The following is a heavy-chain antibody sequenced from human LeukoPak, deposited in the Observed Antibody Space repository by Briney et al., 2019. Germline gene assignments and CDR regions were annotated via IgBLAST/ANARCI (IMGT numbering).Heavy chain of an antibody. D-gene: IGHD3-22*01. V-gene: IGHV3-30*04. Sequence: GGSLRLSCAASGFTFSSYAMHWVRQAPGKGLEWVAFISYDGNNKYYADSLKGRFTISRDNSKNTLYLLMNSLRAEDTAVYSCARRTYYYDSSGRYPSGAFDIWGQGTMVTVSS. J-gene: IGHJ3*02. CDR2: ISYDGNNK. CDR1: GFTFSSYA. CDR3: ARRTYYYDSSGRYPSGAFDI.